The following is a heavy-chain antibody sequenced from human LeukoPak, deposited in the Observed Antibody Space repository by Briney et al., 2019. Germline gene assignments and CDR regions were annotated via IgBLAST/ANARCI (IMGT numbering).Heavy chain of an antibody. V-gene: IGHV1-8*01. CDR2: MNPNSGNT. Sequence: ASVKVSCKASGYTFTSYDINWVRQATGQGLEWMGWMNPNSGNTGYAQKFQGRVTMTRNTSISTAYMELSSLRSEDTAVYYCVGDYYDSSGAVEYWGQGTLVTVSS. D-gene: IGHD3-22*01. CDR1: GYTFTSYD. CDR3: VGDYYDSSGAVEY. J-gene: IGHJ4*02.